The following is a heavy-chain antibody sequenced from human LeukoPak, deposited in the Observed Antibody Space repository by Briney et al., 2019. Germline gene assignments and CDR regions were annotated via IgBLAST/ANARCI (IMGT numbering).Heavy chain of an antibody. V-gene: IGHV1-2*02. D-gene: IGHD5-18*01. J-gene: IGHJ4*02. Sequence: ASVKVSCKASGYTFTGYYIHWVRQAPGQGLEWMGWINPNSGGTNYAQKFQGRVTMTRDTSISTAYVELSRLRSDDTAVYYSARDFRGYSYGHFDYWGQGTLVTVSS. CDR3: ARDFRGYSYGHFDY. CDR2: INPNSGGT. CDR1: GYTFTGYY.